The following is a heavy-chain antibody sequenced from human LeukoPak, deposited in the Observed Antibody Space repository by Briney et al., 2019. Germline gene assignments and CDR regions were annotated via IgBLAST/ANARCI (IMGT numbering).Heavy chain of an antibody. Sequence: GASVKVSCNASGYIFTSYDINWVRQATGQGLEWMGWMNPNSGNTGYTQKFQGRITMTRNTSIGTAYMELSSLRSEDTAVYYCARDGFVGGSYATAANWFDPWGQGTLVTVSS. CDR2: MNPNSGNT. CDR3: ARDGFVGGSYATAANWFDP. D-gene: IGHD1-26*01. CDR1: GYIFTSYD. V-gene: IGHV1-8*01. J-gene: IGHJ5*02.